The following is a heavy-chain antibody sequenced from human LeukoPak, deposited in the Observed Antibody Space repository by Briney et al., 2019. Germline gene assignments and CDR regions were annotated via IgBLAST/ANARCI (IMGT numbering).Heavy chain of an antibody. D-gene: IGHD6-19*01. CDR2: ISSSSSTI. CDR1: GFTFSSYS. Sequence: GGSLRLSCAASGFTFSSYSMNWVRQAPGKGLEWVSYISSSSSTIYYADSVKGRFTISRDNSKNTLYLQMNSLRAEDTAVYYCAKDLGRSGWSDFDYWGQGTLVTVSS. V-gene: IGHV3-48*01. J-gene: IGHJ4*02. CDR3: AKDLGRSGWSDFDY.